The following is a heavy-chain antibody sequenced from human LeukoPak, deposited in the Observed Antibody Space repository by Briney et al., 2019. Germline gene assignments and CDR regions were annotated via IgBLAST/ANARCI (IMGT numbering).Heavy chain of an antibody. J-gene: IGHJ4*02. D-gene: IGHD3-22*01. CDR2: ISSGGST. CDR3: AKRDSSGYYYFDY. CDR1: GFTFTSYA. V-gene: IGHV3-23*01. Sequence: GGSLRPSCAASGFTFTSYAMSWVRQAPGKGLEWVSAISSGGSTYYADSVKGRFTLSRDNSKNTLYLQMNSLRAEDTAVYYCAKRDSSGYYYFDYWGQGTLVTVSS.